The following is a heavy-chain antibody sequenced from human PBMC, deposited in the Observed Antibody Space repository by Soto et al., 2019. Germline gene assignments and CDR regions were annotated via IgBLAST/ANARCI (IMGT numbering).Heavy chain of an antibody. CDR3: ARGPRVSSTGTGAH. D-gene: IGHD1-1*01. V-gene: IGHV3-74*01. CDR2: ISDDGSTA. J-gene: IGHJ4*02. CDR1: GFTFSAYW. Sequence: GGSLRLSCSVSGFTFSAYWMHWVRRVPGKGLTWVSRISDDGSTATYVDSVKGRFVISRDNAKNSLYLEMNTLRADDSGLYYCARGPRVSSTGTGAHWGRGTLVTVSS.